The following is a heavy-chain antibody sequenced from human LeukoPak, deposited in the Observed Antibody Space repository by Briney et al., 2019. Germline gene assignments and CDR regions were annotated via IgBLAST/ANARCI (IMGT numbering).Heavy chain of an antibody. Sequence: PGGSLRLSCAASGFTFSSYGMHWVRQAPGKGLEWVAVISYDGRKKYYADSVKGRYTISRDNSKNTLYLQMNSLRAEDTAVYYCAKVGADPPLNYYDSSIDYWGQGTLVAVSS. CDR3: AKVGADPPLNYYDSSIDY. CDR2: ISYDGRKK. J-gene: IGHJ4*02. D-gene: IGHD3-22*01. CDR1: GFTFSSYG. V-gene: IGHV3-30*18.